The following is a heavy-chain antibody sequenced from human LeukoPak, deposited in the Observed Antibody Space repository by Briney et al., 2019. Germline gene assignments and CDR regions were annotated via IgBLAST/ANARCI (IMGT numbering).Heavy chain of an antibody. J-gene: IGHJ4*02. CDR3: ALDCCTGSRFDH. CDR1: GFTFSSYA. CDR2: ISSSSSYI. Sequence: GGSLRLSCAASGFTFSSYAMSWVRQAPGKGLEWVSSISSSSSYIYYADSVKGRFTISRDNSKNILYLQMNSLRVEDTALYYCALDCCTGSRFDHWGQGTLVTVPS. V-gene: IGHV3-21*04. D-gene: IGHD2-8*02.